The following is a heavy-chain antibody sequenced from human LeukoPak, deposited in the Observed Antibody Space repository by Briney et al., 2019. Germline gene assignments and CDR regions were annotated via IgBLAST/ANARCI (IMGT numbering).Heavy chain of an antibody. CDR1: GFTFSSRW. CDR3: HPLGYTSN. CDR2: VKNDGST. V-gene: IGHV3-74*01. D-gene: IGHD6-13*01. Sequence: GGSLRLSCVVSGFTSGFTFSSRWMHWVRQAPGKGLVWVSLVKNDGSTIYADSVKGRFTVSRDNTENTLYLQMNNLRVEDTALYFCHPLGYTSNWGQGTLVSFSS. J-gene: IGHJ4*02.